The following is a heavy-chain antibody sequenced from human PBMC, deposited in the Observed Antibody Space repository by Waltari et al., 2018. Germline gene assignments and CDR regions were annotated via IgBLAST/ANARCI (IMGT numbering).Heavy chain of an antibody. CDR1: GFTFEAYA. D-gene: IGHD5-18*01. J-gene: IGHJ4*02. Sequence: EVQLVESGGGLVQPGRSLRLSCAASGFTFEAYAIPWVRQAPGKGLEWVSGISWNSGSIGYADSVKGRFTISRDNAKNSLYLQMNSLRAEDTALYYCAKVGGYSYGASFDYWGQGTLVTVSS. V-gene: IGHV3-9*01. CDR3: AKVGGYSYGASFDY. CDR2: ISWNSGSI.